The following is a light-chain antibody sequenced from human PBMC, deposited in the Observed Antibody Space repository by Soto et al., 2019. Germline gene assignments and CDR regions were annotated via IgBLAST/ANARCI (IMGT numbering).Light chain of an antibody. CDR1: QSFRGL. CDR3: QQRHMWTIT. CDR2: DAY. V-gene: IGKV3-11*01. J-gene: IGKJ5*01. Sequence: EVVLTQSPVTLSLSPGERATLSCRASQSFRGLLDWYQKKNGQAPRLLIYDAYNRATGIPPRLSGSGYGTDLTITISSLQTEDSEVYYCQQRHMWTITFGQGTRLEIK.